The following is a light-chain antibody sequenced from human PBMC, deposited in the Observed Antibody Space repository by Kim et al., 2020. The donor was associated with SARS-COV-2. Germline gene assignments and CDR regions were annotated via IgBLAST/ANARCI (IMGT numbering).Light chain of an antibody. V-gene: IGLV3-1*01. Sequence: VSPGETASIACSGDKLGDNYVCCYQQKPGQSPVLVIYEDGKRPSGIPERCSGSNSGNTATLTVSGTQATDEADYYCQAWDSSTMVFGGGTKLTVL. CDR2: EDG. CDR3: QAWDSSTMV. CDR1: KLGDNY. J-gene: IGLJ3*02.